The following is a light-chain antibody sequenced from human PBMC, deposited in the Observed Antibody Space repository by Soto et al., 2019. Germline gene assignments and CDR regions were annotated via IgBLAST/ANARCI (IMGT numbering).Light chain of an antibody. J-gene: IGLJ1*01. V-gene: IGLV1-44*01. CDR3: AAWHDTLKRYV. CDR1: NSNIASNT. CDR2: YNN. Sequence: QSVLTQPPSASETPGQRVSISCSGSNSNIASNTVNWYQHLPGTAPKLLIYYNNQRPSGVPDRFSGSKSGTSASLAISGLQSEAESDYYCAAWHDTLKRYVFGTGTKVTVL.